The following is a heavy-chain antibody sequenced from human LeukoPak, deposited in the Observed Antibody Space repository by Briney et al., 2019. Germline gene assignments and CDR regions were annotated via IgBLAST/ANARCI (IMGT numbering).Heavy chain of an antibody. Sequence: KSGGSLRLSCAASGFTFSSYSMNWVRQAPGKGLEGVPSISSNSSYIYYADSVKGRFTISRDNAKNSLHLQMNSPRAEDTAVYYCARDRAQRYYDSSEFRASDAFDIWGRGTMVTVSS. CDR1: GFTFSSYS. D-gene: IGHD3-22*01. CDR3: ARDRAQRYYDSSEFRASDAFDI. J-gene: IGHJ3*02. V-gene: IGHV3-21*01. CDR2: ISSNSSYI.